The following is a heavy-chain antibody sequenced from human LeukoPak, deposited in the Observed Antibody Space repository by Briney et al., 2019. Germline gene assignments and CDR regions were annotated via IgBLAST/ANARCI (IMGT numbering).Heavy chain of an antibody. J-gene: IGHJ4*02. V-gene: IGHV3-11*03. CDR1: GFTFTDYY. CDR3: ARADSTYGSGSYLYGY. CDR2: ISSTSTYT. D-gene: IGHD3-10*01. Sequence: GGSLRLSCAASGFTFTDYYMTWIRQAPGKGLDWVSYISSTSTYTNYADSVKGRFTISRDNAKNSLYLQMNSLRAEDTAVYYCARADSTYGSGSYLYGYWGQGTLVTVSS.